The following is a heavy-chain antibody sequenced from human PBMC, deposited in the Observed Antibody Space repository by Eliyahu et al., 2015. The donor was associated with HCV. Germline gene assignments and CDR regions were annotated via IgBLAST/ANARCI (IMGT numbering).Heavy chain of an antibody. Sequence: QVQLVQSGAEVKKPGSSVRVXCKASGVTFSSSGFNWVRQAPGQGLEWMGKIIPLLDSTKYAQKFQGRVTITADESTNTVYMDLSSLRSEDTAVYFCTRGHGYFDFWGQGTLVSVSS. V-gene: IGHV1-69*18. CDR2: IIPLLDST. CDR3: TRGHGYFDF. J-gene: IGHJ4*02. CDR1: GVTFSSSG.